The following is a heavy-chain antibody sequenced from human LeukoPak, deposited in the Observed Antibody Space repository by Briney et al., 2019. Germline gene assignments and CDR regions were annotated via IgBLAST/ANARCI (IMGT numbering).Heavy chain of an antibody. CDR1: GFHFSAHG. D-gene: IGHD3-16*02. CDR3: AKVILRRGSYPFGYFDY. V-gene: IGHV3-23*01. J-gene: IGHJ4*02. Sequence: GGSLRLSCAASGFHFSAHGMNWIRQAPGKGLEWVSGISPSGDITYYADSVKGRFTISRDNSKNTLYLQMNSLRAEDTAVYYCAKVILRRGSYPFGYFDYWGQGTLVTVSS. CDR2: ISPSGDIT.